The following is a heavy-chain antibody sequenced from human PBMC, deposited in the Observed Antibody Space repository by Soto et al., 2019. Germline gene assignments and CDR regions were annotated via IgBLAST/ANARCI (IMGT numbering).Heavy chain of an antibody. CDR1: GGSISSYY. CDR3: ARVLRYFDVESDYYYFYGMDV. D-gene: IGHD3-9*01. Sequence: TSETLSLTCTVSGGSISSYYWSWIRQPPGKGLEWIGYIYYSGSTNYNPSLKSRVTISVDTSKNQFSLKLSSVTAADTAVYYCARVLRYFDVESDYYYFYGMDVWGQGTTV. J-gene: IGHJ6*02. V-gene: IGHV4-59*01. CDR2: IYYSGST.